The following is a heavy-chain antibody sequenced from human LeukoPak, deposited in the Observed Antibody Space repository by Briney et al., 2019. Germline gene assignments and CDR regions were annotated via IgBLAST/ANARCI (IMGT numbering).Heavy chain of an antibody. CDR1: GYTFISYG. CDR3: ARDLFYSVSGAYYNVGRVFNY. Sequence: ASVKVSCKASGYTFISYGISWVRQAPGQGLEWMGWINPNSGGTNYAQKFQGRVTMTRDTSITTAYMELTSLRSDDTAVYYCARDLFYSVSGAYYNVGRVFNYWGQGTLVTVSS. D-gene: IGHD3-10*01. J-gene: IGHJ4*02. V-gene: IGHV1-2*02. CDR2: INPNSGGT.